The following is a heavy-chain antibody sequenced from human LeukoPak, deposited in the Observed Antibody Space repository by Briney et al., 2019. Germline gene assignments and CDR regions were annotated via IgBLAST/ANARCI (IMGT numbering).Heavy chain of an antibody. Sequence: GGSLRLSCAASGFTFSDYYMTWIRQAPGKGLEWVSHITSTGATIYYADSVKGQFTISRDNAKNSLSLQMNSLRAEDTAVYFCARVLSSGYSPFDYWGQGILVTVSS. CDR3: ARVLSSGYSPFDY. CDR2: ITSTGATI. V-gene: IGHV3-11*01. D-gene: IGHD3-22*01. J-gene: IGHJ4*02. CDR1: GFTFSDYY.